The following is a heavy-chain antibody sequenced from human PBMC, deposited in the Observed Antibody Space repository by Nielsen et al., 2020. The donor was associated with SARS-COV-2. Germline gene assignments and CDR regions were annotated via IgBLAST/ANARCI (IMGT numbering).Heavy chain of an antibody. J-gene: IGHJ6*02. V-gene: IGHV3-53*04. Sequence: GESLKISCAASGFTVSSNYMSWVRQAPGKGLEWVSVIYSGGSTYYADSVKGRFTISRHNSKNTLYLQINSLRAEDTAVYYCARDLSTRGGMDVWGQGTTVTVSS. CDR2: IYSGGST. CDR3: ARDLSTRGGMDV. CDR1: GFTVSSNY. D-gene: IGHD3-10*01.